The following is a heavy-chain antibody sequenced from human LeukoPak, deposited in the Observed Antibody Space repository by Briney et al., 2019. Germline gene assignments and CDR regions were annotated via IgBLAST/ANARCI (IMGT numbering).Heavy chain of an antibody. D-gene: IGHD3-22*01. J-gene: IGHJ6*03. CDR1: GGSFSGYY. V-gene: IGHV4-34*01. Sequence: SETLSLTCAVYGGSFSGYYWSWIRQPPGKGLGWIGEINHSGSTNYNPSLKSRVTISVDTSKNQFSLKLSSVTAADTAVYYCARGLGYYDSSGYYYVALYYYYYYMDVWGKGTTVTVSS. CDR2: INHSGST. CDR3: ARGLGYYDSSGYYYVALYYYYYYMDV.